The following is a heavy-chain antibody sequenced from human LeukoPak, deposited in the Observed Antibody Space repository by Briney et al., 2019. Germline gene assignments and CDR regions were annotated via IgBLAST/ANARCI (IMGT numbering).Heavy chain of an antibody. CDR3: ARDLAYSSSWYYFDY. CDR2: IIPILGIA. D-gene: IGHD6-13*01. J-gene: IGHJ4*02. Sequence: SVTVSFKASGGTFIIYAISWVRQAPGQGLGWMGRIIPILGIANYAQKFQGRVTITADKSTSTAYMELSSLRSDDTAVYYCARDLAYSSSWYYFDYWGQGTLVTVSS. V-gene: IGHV1-69*04. CDR1: GGTFIIYA.